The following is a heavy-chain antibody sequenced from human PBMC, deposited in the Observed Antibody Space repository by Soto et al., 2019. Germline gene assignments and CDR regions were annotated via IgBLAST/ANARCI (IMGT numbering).Heavy chain of an antibody. V-gene: IGHV4-28*01. CDR2: IYYSGTT. D-gene: IGHD6-25*01. Sequence: QVQLQESGPGLVKPSDTLSLTCAVSGYSISSSNWWGWIRQPPGKGLEWIGYIYYSGTTYYNPSRKSRVTMSGYRSRNQLSLKLLSVTALDTAVYSWARRQRQGPIDYWGQGTLVTVSS. J-gene: IGHJ4*02. CDR1: GYSISSSNW. CDR3: ARRQRQGPIDY.